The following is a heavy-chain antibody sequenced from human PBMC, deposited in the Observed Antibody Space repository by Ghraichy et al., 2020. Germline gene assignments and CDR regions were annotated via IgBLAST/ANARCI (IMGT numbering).Heavy chain of an antibody. CDR1: GGSFSGYY. D-gene: IGHD4-17*01. V-gene: IGHV4-34*01. J-gene: IGHJ6*02. CDR3: ARDGTVTTGMDV. Sequence: SQTLSLTRAVYGGSFSGYYWSWIRQPPGKGLEWIGEINHSGSTNYNPSLKSRVTISVDTSKNQFSLKLSSVTAADTAVYYCARDGTVTTGMDVWGQGTTVTVSS. CDR2: INHSGST.